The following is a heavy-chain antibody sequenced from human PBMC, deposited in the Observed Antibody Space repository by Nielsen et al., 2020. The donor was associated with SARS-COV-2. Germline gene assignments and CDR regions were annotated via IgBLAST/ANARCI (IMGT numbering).Heavy chain of an antibody. CDR2: VRSKTNNYET. CDR1: GFTFGDSI. CDR3: KHYYERDV. J-gene: IGHJ6*02. V-gene: IGHV3-73*01. Sequence: GGSLRLSCAASGFTFGDSIIHWVRQASGKGLEWVGRVRSKTNNYETAYAASVKGRFTISRDESKNMAYLQMTSLKTEGTAVYYCKHYYERDVWGQGTTVTVSS.